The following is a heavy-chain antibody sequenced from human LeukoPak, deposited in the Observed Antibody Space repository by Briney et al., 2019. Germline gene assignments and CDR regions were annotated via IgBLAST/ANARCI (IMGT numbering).Heavy chain of an antibody. J-gene: IGHJ4*02. CDR1: GFTFSSYA. Sequence: GGSLRLSCAAFGFTFSSYAMSWVRQAPGKGLEWVSAINSAGSTYYGDSVRGRFTISRDNSKNVLHLQMNSLRAEDTALYYCAKDQNTVATAPFDYWGLGTLVTVSS. CDR2: INSAGST. CDR3: AKDQNTVATAPFDY. D-gene: IGHD4-17*01. V-gene: IGHV3-23*01.